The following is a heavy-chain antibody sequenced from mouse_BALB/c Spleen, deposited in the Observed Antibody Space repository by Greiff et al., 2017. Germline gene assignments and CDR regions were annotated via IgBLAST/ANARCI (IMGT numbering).Heavy chain of an antibody. Sequence: EVMLVESGGGLVQPGGSLKLSCAASGFTFSSYGMSWVRQTPDKRLELVATINSNGGSTYYPDSVKGRFTISRDNAKNTLYLQMSSLKSEDTAMYYCAREGNGNYVRAMDYWGQGTSVTVSS. V-gene: IGHV5-6-3*01. J-gene: IGHJ4*01. CDR2: INSNGGST. CDR3: AREGNGNYVRAMDY. D-gene: IGHD2-1*01. CDR1: GFTFSSYG.